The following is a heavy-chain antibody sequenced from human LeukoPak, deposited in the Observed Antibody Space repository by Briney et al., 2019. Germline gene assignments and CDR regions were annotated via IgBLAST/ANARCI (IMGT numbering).Heavy chain of an antibody. CDR1: GYSISSDCY. CDR2: MYHSGTT. J-gene: IGHJ5*02. Sequence: SETLSLTCTVSGYSISSDCYWGWIRQPPGQGLEWIGSMYHSGTTYYNPSLKSRVTISVDTSKNQFSLRLNSVTAADTAVYYCARGHYYYGSSFFWFDPWGQGTLVTVSS. V-gene: IGHV4-38-2*02. D-gene: IGHD3-22*01. CDR3: ARGHYYYGSSFFWFDP.